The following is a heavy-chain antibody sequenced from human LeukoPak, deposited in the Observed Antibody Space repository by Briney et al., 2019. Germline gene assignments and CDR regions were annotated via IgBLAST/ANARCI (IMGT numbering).Heavy chain of an antibody. CDR2: INQSGTT. CDR3: ARGPIYYYDSSGYYRY. J-gene: IGHJ4*02. V-gene: IGHV4-34*01. CDR1: GGSFSDYD. Sequence: SETLSLTCAVYGGSFSDYDWSWIRQAPGKGLEWIGEINQSGTTNCDPSLKSRVSMSIDTSKSQFSLKLSSVTAADTAVYYCARGPIYYYDSSGYYRYWGQGTLVTVSS. D-gene: IGHD3-22*01.